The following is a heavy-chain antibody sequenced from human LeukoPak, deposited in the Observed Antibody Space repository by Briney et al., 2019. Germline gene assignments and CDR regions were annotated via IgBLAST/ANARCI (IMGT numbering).Heavy chain of an antibody. V-gene: IGHV1-18*01. J-gene: IGHJ6*02. CDR1: GYTFTSYG. CDR2: VSAYNDNT. CDR3: ACIAARPDGMDV. D-gene: IGHD6-6*01. Sequence: ASVKVSCKASGYTFTSYGISWVRQAPGQGLEWMGWVSAYNDNTNYAQKLQGRVTMTTDTSTSTAYMELRSLRSDDTAVYYCACIAARPDGMDVWGQGTTVTVSS.